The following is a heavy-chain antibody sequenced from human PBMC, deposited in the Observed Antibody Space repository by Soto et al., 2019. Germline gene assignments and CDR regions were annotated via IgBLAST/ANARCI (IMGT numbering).Heavy chain of an antibody. CDR3: AKAACSSTSCYDLALYGMDV. J-gene: IGHJ6*02. Sequence: EVQLLESGGGLVQPGGSLRLSCAASGFTFSSYAMSWVRQAPGKGLEWVSAISGSGGSTYYADSVKGRFTISRDNSKKTLDLQMNSLRAEDTVVYYCAKAACSSTSCYDLALYGMDVWGQVTTVTVSS. CDR2: ISGSGGST. D-gene: IGHD2-2*01. CDR1: GFTFSSYA. V-gene: IGHV3-23*01.